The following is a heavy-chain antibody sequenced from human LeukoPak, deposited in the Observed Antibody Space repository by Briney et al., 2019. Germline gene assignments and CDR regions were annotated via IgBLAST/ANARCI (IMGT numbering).Heavy chain of an antibody. CDR2: ISSSSSYI. J-gene: IGHJ4*02. V-gene: IGHV3-21*04. CDR1: GFTFSSYS. CDR3: AKVLNIVVVPTATKPFDY. D-gene: IGHD2-2*01. Sequence: PGGSLRLSCAASGFTFSSYSMNWVRQAPGKGLEWVSSISSSSSYIYYADSVKGRFTISRDNSKNTLYLQMNSLRAEDTAVYYCAKVLNIVVVPTATKPFDYWGQGTLVTVSS.